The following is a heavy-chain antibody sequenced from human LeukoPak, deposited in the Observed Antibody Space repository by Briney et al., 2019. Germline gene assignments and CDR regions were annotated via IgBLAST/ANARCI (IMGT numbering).Heavy chain of an antibody. CDR1: GGSISSGDYY. CDR3: ARDSAGGDSGGYY. J-gene: IGHJ4*02. V-gene: IGHV4-30-4*01. CDR2: IYYSGST. D-gene: IGHD3-22*01. Sequence: PSETLSLTCTVSGGSISSGDYYWSWIRQPPGKGLEWIGYIYYSGSTYYNPSLKSRVTISVDTSKNQFSLKLSSVTAADTAVYYCARDSAGGDSGGYYWGQGTLVTVSS.